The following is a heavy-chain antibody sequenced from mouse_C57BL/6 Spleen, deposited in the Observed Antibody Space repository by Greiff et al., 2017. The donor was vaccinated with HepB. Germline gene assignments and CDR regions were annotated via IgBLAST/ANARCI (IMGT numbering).Heavy chain of an antibody. V-gene: IGHV1-18*01. CDR3: ARYGNYGGGLDY. J-gene: IGHJ2*01. CDR2: INPNNGGT. D-gene: IGHD2-1*01. CDR1: GYTFTDYN. Sequence: DVHLVESGPELVKPGASVKIPCKASGYTFTDYNMDWVKQSHGKSLEWIGDINPNNGGTIYNQKFKGKATLTVDKSSSTAYMELRSLTSEDTAVYYCARYGNYGGGLDYWGQGTTLTVSS.